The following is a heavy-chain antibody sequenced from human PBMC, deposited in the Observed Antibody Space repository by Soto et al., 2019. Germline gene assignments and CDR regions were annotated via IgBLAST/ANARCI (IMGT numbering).Heavy chain of an antibody. Sequence: SDTLSLTCTVSGVSVSTYYWAWIRQPAGKGLEWIGRLYTSGSTTYNPSLKNRVTMSVDTSRNQFSLNLTSVTAADSAVYFCARGYCAGGTCYDYWGQGILVTVSS. CDR2: LYTSGST. D-gene: IGHD2-15*01. V-gene: IGHV4-4*07. J-gene: IGHJ4*02. CDR3: ARGYCAGGTCYDY. CDR1: GVSVSTYY.